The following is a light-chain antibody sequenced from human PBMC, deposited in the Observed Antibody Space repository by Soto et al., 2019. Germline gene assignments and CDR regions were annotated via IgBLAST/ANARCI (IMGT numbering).Light chain of an antibody. V-gene: IGKV3-20*01. CDR2: GVS. CDR1: QSVGDTF. Sequence: EIFLTQSPGTLSLSPWEKATLSCRASQSVGDTFLSWYQQKPGLAPRLLIYGVSNRATGIPDRFSGSGSGTDFTLTISRLDPEDFAVYYCQQYGGSPWTFGQGTKVDI. J-gene: IGKJ1*01. CDR3: QQYGGSPWT.